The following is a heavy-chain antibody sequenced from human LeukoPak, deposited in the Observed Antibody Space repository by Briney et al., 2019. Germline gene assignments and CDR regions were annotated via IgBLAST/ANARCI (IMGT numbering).Heavy chain of an antibody. CDR3: ARVGYSGYDGYYYYYMDV. Sequence: KTSETLSLTCAVSGGSISSSNWWSWVRQPPGKGLEWIGEIYHSGSTNYNPSLKSRVTISVDKSKNQFSLKLSSVTAADTAVYYCARVGYSGYDGYYYYYMDVWGKGTTVTISS. CDR1: GGSISSSNW. CDR2: IYHSGST. D-gene: IGHD5-12*01. V-gene: IGHV4-4*02. J-gene: IGHJ6*03.